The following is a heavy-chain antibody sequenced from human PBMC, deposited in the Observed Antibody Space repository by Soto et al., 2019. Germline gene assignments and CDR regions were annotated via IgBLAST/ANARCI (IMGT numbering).Heavy chain of an antibody. CDR2: ISGSGGST. J-gene: IGHJ6*03. V-gene: IGHV3-23*01. CDR1: GFTFSSYA. Sequence: EVQLLESGGGLVQPGGSLRLSCAASGFTFSSYAMSWVRQAPGKGLEWVSAISGSGGSTYYADSVKGRFTISRDNSKNTLYLQMNSLRAEDTAVYYCAKGAGGDYPLTTWYYMDVWGKGTTVTVSS. D-gene: IGHD4-17*01. CDR3: AKGAGGDYPLTTWYYMDV.